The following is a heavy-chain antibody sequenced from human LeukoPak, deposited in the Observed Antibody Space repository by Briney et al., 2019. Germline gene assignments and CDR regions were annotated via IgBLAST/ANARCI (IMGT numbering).Heavy chain of an antibody. D-gene: IGHD2-21*02. CDR3: ARAMTDNYYYGMDV. J-gene: IGHJ6*02. CDR1: GFTFDDYG. V-gene: IGHV3-20*04. Sequence: GGSLRLSCAASGFTFDDYGMSWVRQAPGKGLEWVSGINWNGGSIGHADSVKGRFTVSRDNAKNSLYLQMNSLRAEDTALYYCARAMTDNYYYGMDVWGQGTTVTVSS. CDR2: INWNGGSI.